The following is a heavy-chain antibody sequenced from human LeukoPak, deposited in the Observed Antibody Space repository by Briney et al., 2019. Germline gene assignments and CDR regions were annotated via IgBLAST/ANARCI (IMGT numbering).Heavy chain of an antibody. J-gene: IGHJ4*02. Sequence: GESLKISCKGSGYSFTSYWIGWVRQMPGKGLEWMGIIYPGDSDTRYSPSFQGQVTISADKSISTAYLQWSSLKASDTAMYYCARVPYMYSSSWYFGIDYWGQGTLVTVSS. CDR1: GYSFTSYW. CDR2: IYPGDSDT. V-gene: IGHV5-51*01. CDR3: ARVPYMYSSSWYFGIDY. D-gene: IGHD6-13*01.